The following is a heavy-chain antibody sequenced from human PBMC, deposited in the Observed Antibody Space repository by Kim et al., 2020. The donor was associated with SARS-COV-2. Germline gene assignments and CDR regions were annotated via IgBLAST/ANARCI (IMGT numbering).Heavy chain of an antibody. CDR2: IKGDGSER. J-gene: IGHJ6*02. CDR1: GFTSSNYW. CDR3: APSGGRGGLNV. D-gene: IGHD5-12*01. Sequence: GGSLRLSCAASGFTSSNYWMSWVRQAPGKGLEWVANIKGDGSERYYVDSVKGRFTISRDNAKNSLFLQLNSLRAEDTAIYYCAPSGGRGGLNVWGQGTTVTVPS. V-gene: IGHV3-7*03.